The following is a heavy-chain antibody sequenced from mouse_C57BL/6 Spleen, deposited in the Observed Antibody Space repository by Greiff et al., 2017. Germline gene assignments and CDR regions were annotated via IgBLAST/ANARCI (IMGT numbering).Heavy chain of an antibody. Sequence: VQLQQPGAELVKPGASVKLSCKASGYTFTEYTIHWVKQRSGQGLEWIGWFYPGSGSIKYNEKFKDKATLTADKSSSAVYMELSRMTSEDSAVYFCARHEDDPAWFAYWGQGTLVTVSA. CDR2: FYPGSGSI. J-gene: IGHJ3*01. CDR3: ARHEDDPAWFAY. CDR1: GYTFTEYT. V-gene: IGHV1-62-2*01.